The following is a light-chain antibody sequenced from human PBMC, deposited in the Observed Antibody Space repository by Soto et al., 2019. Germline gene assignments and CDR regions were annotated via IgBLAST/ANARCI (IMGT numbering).Light chain of an antibody. CDR2: RAA. CDR1: QNIYSN. Sequence: IVMTQSPATLSVSPGERATLSSKASQNIYSNVAWYQQRPGQAPRLLIYRAATRAPGIPARFSGSGSGTEFTLTISSLQSEDFAVYYCQQYNNWPPWTFGQGTKVDIK. V-gene: IGKV3-15*01. J-gene: IGKJ1*01. CDR3: QQYNNWPPWT.